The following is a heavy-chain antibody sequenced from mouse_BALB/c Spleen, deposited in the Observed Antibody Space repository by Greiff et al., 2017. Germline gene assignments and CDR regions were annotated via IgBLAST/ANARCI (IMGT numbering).Heavy chain of an antibody. D-gene: IGHD1-1*01. J-gene: IGHJ1*01. CDR1: GFTFSSYA. CDR3: AREFITTGYWYFDV. Sequence: DVKLVESGGGLVKPGGSLKLSCAASGFTFSSYAMSWVRQTPEKRLEWVASISSGGSTYYPDSVKGRFTISRDNARNILYLQMSSLRSEDTAMYYCAREFITTGYWYFDVWGAGTTVTVSS. V-gene: IGHV5-6-5*01. CDR2: ISSGGST.